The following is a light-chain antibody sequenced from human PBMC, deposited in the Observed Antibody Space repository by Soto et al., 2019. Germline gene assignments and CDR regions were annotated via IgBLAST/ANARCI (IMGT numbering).Light chain of an antibody. CDR2: AAS. V-gene: IGKV1-9*01. CDR3: QQLFDSPIT. J-gene: IGKJ5*01. CDR1: QDMNTY. Sequence: DIQLTQSPSFLSASVGDRVTITCRASQDMNTYIAWYQVKPGKAPKLLIYAASTLESGVPSRFSATVSGTEFSLTITSLQPEDFATYYCQQLFDSPITFGQGTRLEI.